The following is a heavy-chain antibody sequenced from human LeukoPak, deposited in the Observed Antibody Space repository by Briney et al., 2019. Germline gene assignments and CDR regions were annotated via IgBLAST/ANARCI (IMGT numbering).Heavy chain of an antibody. V-gene: IGHV3-11*01. J-gene: IGHJ5*02. Sequence: GGSLRLSCAASGFTFSNYYMSWIRQAPGKGLEWVSYISSSGSTIYYADSVKGRFTISRDNAKSSLYLQMNSLRAEDTAVYYCARDSSGWINWFDPWGQGTLVTVSS. CDR2: ISSSGSTI. CDR1: GFTFSNYY. D-gene: IGHD6-19*01. CDR3: ARDSSGWINWFDP.